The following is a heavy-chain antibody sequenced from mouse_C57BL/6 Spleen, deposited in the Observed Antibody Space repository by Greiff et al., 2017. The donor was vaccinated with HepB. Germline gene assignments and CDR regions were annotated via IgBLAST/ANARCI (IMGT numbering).Heavy chain of an antibody. D-gene: IGHD2-1*01. Sequence: VQLKESGPELVKPGASVKISCKASGYSFTDYNMNWVKQSNGKSLEWIGVINPNYGTTSYNQKFKGKATLTVDQSSSTAYMQLNSLTSEDSAVYYCARRGIYYGHYYAMDYWGQGTSVTVSS. J-gene: IGHJ4*01. CDR1: GYSFTDYN. CDR3: ARRGIYYGHYYAMDY. CDR2: INPNYGTT. V-gene: IGHV1-39*01.